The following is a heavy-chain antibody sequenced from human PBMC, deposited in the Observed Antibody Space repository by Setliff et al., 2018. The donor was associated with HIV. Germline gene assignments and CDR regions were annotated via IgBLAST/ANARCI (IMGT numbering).Heavy chain of an antibody. CDR1: GDSISSGSYY. J-gene: IGHJ3*01. CDR2: IFTSGST. V-gene: IGHV4-61*09. Sequence: SETLSLTCAVSGDSISSGSYYWSWIRQPAGEGLEWIGHIFTSGSTNYNPSLKSRVSISLDTSKNQFSLKLTSVTAADTAMYYCANAPYPRGAFDVWGQGTVVTVSS. CDR3: ANAPYPRGAFDV. D-gene: IGHD3-10*01.